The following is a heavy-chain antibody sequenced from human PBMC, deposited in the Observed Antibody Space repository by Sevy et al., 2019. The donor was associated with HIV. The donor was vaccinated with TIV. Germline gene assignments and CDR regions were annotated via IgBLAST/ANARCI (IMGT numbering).Heavy chain of an antibody. D-gene: IGHD2-2*01. CDR3: ARDYVVPTTIDYFCYGMDV. CDR2: ISSSSSYI. Sequence: GGSLRLSCAASGFTFSSYNMNWVRQAPGKGLEWVSSISSSSSYIYYTDSLKGRFTISRDNAKNSLYLQMNSLTAEDTAVYYCARDYVVPTTIDYFCYGMDVWGQGTTVTVSS. CDR1: GFTFSSYN. V-gene: IGHV3-21*01. J-gene: IGHJ6*02.